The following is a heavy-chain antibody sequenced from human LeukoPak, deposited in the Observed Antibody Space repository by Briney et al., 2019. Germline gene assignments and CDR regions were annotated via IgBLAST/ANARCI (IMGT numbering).Heavy chain of an antibody. D-gene: IGHD2-15*01. J-gene: IGHJ6*03. CDR3: ARVSSGHYYYYYYMDV. CDR2: IYTSGST. CDR1: GGSISSGSYY. V-gene: IGHV4-61*02. Sequence: PSETLSLTCTVSGGSISSGSYYWSWIRQPAGKGLEWIGRIYTSGSTNYNPSLKSRVTISVDTSKNQFSLKLSSVTAADTAVYYCARVSSGHYYYYYYMDVWGNGTTVTIAS.